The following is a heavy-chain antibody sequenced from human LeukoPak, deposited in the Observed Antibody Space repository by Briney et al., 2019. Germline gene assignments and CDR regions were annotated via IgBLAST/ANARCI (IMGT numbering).Heavy chain of an antibody. J-gene: IGHJ4*02. CDR1: GGSISSSSSY. V-gene: IGHV4-39*01. D-gene: IGHD2-15*01. CDR2: IYYSGST. Sequence: SETLSLTCTVSGGSISSSSSYWGWIRQPPGKGLEWIGSIYYSGSTYYNSSLKSRVTISVHTSKNQFSLKLNSVTAADTAVYYCARQACSGGSCNDYWGQGTLVTVSS. CDR3: ARQACSGGSCNDY.